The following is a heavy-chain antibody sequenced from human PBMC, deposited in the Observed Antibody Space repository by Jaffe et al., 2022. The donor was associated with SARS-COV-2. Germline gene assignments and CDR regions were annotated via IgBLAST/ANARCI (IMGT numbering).Heavy chain of an antibody. CDR2: ISAYNGNT. D-gene: IGHD3-3*01. Sequence: QVQLVQSGAEVKKPGASVKVSCKASGYTFTSYGISWVRQAPGQGLEWMGWISAYNGNTNYAQKLQGRVTMTTDTSTSTAYMELRSLRSDDTAVYYCARGTAAKGEWDYDFWSGLGPGPGDYGMDVWGQGTTVTVSS. V-gene: IGHV1-18*01. CDR1: GYTFTSYG. J-gene: IGHJ6*02. CDR3: ARGTAAKGEWDYDFWSGLGPGPGDYGMDV.